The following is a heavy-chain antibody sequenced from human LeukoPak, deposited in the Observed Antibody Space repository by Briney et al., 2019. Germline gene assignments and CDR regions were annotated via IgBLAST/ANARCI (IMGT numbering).Heavy chain of an antibody. J-gene: IGHJ4*02. CDR2: IGYDGGNK. CDR3: AKDLYNYYGSGSSFNF. CDR1: GFTFRFYG. Sequence: GGSLRLSCAASGFTFRFYGMHWVPQAPGKGLECAAFIGYDGGNKYYADSVKGRFTISRDNSKNTLYLQMNSLRAEDTAVYYCAKDLYNYYGSGSSFNFWGQGTLVTVSS. D-gene: IGHD3-10*01. V-gene: IGHV3-30*02.